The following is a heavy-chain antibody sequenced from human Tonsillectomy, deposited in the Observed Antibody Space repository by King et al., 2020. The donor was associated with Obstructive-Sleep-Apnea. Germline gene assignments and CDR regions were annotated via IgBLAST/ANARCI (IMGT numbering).Heavy chain of an antibody. CDR3: AAKDYYGSGSPLRWFDP. D-gene: IGHD3-10*01. J-gene: IGHJ5*02. Sequence: VQLQQWGAGLLKPSETLSLPCAVYGGSFSGYYWSWIRQPPGKGLEWIGEINHSGSTNYNPSLKSRVTISVDTSKNQFSLKLSSVTAADTAVYYCAAKDYYGSGSPLRWFDPWGQGTLVTVSS. CDR2: INHSGST. CDR1: GGSFSGYY. V-gene: IGHV4-34*01.